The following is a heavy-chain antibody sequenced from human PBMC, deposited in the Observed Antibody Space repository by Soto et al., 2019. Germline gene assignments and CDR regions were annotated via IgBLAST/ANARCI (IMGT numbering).Heavy chain of an antibody. CDR2: IMPMFGTE. Sequence: QVQLVQSGAEVKKPGSSVKVSCKASGGTFSRFSFNWVRQAPGQGLEWMGGIMPMFGTEKYAQKFQDKVSLTADESTGTAYMELSRLTSEDTAGDYCAIGSRARVYACDFWGQGTLVTVAS. J-gene: IGHJ3*01. CDR3: AIGSRARVYACDF. CDR1: GGTFSRFS. V-gene: IGHV1-69*12. D-gene: IGHD2-8*01.